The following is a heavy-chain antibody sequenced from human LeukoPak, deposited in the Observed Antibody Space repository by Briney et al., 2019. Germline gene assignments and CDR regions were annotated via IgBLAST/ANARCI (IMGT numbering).Heavy chain of an antibody. CDR1: GGSFSGYY. D-gene: IGHD5-12*01. Sequence: SETLSLTRAVYGGSFSGYYWSWIRQPPGKGLEWIGEINHSGSTNYNPSLKSRVTISVDTSKNQFSLKLSSVTAADTAVYYCAREEMATISLWYFDLWGRGTLVTVSS. V-gene: IGHV4-34*01. CDR2: INHSGST. J-gene: IGHJ2*01. CDR3: AREEMATISLWYFDL.